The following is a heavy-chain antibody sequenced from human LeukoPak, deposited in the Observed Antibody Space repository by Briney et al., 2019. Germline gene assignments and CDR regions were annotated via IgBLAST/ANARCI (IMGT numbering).Heavy chain of an antibody. J-gene: IGHJ4*02. V-gene: IGHV3-7*03. CDR1: GFTFSSYW. CDR3: ARESGLYCSGGSCYFDY. D-gene: IGHD2-15*01. CDR2: IKEDGSEK. Sequence: GGSLRLCCAASGFTFSSYWMSWVRQAPGKGLEWVANIKEDGSEKYYVDPVKGRFTISRDNAKNSLYLQMNSLRAEDTAVYYCARESGLYCSGGSCYFDYWGQGTLVTVSS.